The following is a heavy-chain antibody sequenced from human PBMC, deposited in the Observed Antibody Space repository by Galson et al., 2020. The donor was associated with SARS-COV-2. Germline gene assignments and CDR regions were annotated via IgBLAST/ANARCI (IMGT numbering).Heavy chain of an antibody. J-gene: IGHJ5*02. CDR2: ISAYNGNT. CDR1: GYTFTSYG. V-gene: IGHV1-18*01. D-gene: IGHD2-2*01. Sequence: ASVKVSCKASGYTFTSYGISWVRQAPGQGLEWMGWISAYNGNTNYAQKLQGRVTMTTDTSTSTAYMELRSLRSDDTAVYYCARDRVVPAAMFSQNWFDPWGQGTLVTVSS. CDR3: ARDRVVPAAMFSQNWFDP.